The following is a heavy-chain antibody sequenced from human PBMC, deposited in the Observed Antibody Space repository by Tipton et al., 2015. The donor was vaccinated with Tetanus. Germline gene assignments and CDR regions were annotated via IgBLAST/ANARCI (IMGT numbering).Heavy chain of an antibody. Sequence: TLSLTCTVSGGSISSYYWSWIRQPPGKGLEWIGYIYCSGSTNYNPSLKSRVTISVDTSKNQFSLKLTSVTAADTAVYYCASSHYDFWSGYLNWFDPWGQGTLVTVSS. CDR1: GGSISSYY. CDR3: ASSHYDFWSGYLNWFDP. CDR2: IYCSGST. J-gene: IGHJ5*02. D-gene: IGHD3-3*01. V-gene: IGHV4-59*08.